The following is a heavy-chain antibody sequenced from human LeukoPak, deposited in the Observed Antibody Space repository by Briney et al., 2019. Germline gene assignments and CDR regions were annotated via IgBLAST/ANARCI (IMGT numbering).Heavy chain of an antibody. Sequence: ASVKVSCKASGYTFTGYYMHWVRQAPGQGLEWMGWINPNSGGTSYAQKFQGRVTMTRDTSISTAYMELSGLRSDDTAVYYCARFGGRTIFGVVTLDYYYGMDVWGQGTTVTVSS. CDR3: ARFGGRTIFGVVTLDYYYGMDV. D-gene: IGHD3-3*01. V-gene: IGHV1-2*02. CDR2: INPNSGGT. CDR1: GYTFTGYY. J-gene: IGHJ6*02.